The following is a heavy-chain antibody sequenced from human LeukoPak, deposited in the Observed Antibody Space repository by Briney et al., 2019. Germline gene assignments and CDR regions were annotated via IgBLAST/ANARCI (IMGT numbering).Heavy chain of an antibody. J-gene: IGHJ6*04. D-gene: IGHD3-10*01. Sequence: GESLKISCKGSGYSFTSYWIGWVRQMPGKGLERMGIIYPGDSDTRYSPSFQGQVTISADKSISTAYLQWSSLKASDTAMYYCARNTRVRGVTHYYYYGMDVWGKGTTVTVSS. CDR1: GYSFTSYW. CDR2: IYPGDSDT. V-gene: IGHV5-51*01. CDR3: ARNTRVRGVTHYYYYGMDV.